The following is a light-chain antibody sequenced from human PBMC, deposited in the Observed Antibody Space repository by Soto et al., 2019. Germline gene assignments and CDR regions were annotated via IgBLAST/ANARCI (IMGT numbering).Light chain of an antibody. CDR2: DNN. V-gene: IGLV1-51*01. Sequence: QSVLTQPPSVSAAPGQKVTISCSGSRSNIGNNYVSWYQQLPGTAPKLLIYDNNKRPSGIPDRFSGSKSGTSGTLDITGLKTGDEADYYCATWDYSLTGEVFGGGTKLTVL. CDR3: ATWDYSLTGEV. J-gene: IGLJ2*01. CDR1: RSNIGNNY.